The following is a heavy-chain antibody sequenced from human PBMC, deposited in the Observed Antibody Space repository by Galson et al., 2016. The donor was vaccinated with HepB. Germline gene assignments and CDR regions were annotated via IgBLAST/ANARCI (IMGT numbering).Heavy chain of an antibody. D-gene: IGHD3-3*01. CDR1: GFTFSSYS. Sequence: SLRLSCAASGFTFSSYSMNWVRQTPGKGLEWVSSISSSGSYINYADSLQGRFTISRDNAKNSLYLQMNSLRAEDTGVYYCARDRDDFWTLFNSFDIWGQGTTVTVCS. V-gene: IGHV3-21*06. CDR2: ISSSGSYI. J-gene: IGHJ3*02. CDR3: ARDRDDFWTLFNSFDI.